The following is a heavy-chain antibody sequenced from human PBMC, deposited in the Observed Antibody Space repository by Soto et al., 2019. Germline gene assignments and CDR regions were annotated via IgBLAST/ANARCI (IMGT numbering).Heavy chain of an antibody. CDR3: ARLEGITSFGVVINNWFDP. V-gene: IGHV1-8*01. CDR1: GYTFTSYD. D-gene: IGHD3-3*01. CDR2: MNPNSGNT. Sequence: QVQLVQSGAEVKKPGASVKVSCKASGYTFTSYDINWVRQATGQGLEWMGWMNPNSGNTGYAQKFQGRVTMTRNTSISTAYMELSSLRSEDTAVYYCARLEGITSFGVVINNWFDPWGQGTLVTVSS. J-gene: IGHJ5*02.